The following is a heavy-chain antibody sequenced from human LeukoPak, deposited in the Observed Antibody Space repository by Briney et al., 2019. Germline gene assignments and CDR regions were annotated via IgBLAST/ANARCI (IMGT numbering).Heavy chain of an antibody. D-gene: IGHD6-13*01. Sequence: TGGSLRLSCAASGFTFSSYGMHWVRQAPGKGLEWVAFIWYDGSNKYYADSVKGRFTISRDNSKNTLYLQMNSLRAEDTAVYYCAKAPSRYSSSPAGFDPWGQGTLVTVSS. V-gene: IGHV3-30*02. CDR1: GFTFSSYG. CDR2: IWYDGSNK. J-gene: IGHJ5*02. CDR3: AKAPSRYSSSPAGFDP.